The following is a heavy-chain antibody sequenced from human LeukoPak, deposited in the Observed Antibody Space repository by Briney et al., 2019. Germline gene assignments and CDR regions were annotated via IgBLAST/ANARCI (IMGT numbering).Heavy chain of an antibody. Sequence: GESLKISCKVSGYPFTTYWIGWVRQMPGKGLEWMGIIYPADSDTRYSPSFQGQVTISVDKSISTAYLQWSSLKASGTAIYYCAGRGTGTTLAFDYCGHRTLGTPSP. J-gene: IGHJ4*01. CDR1: GYPFTTYW. CDR2: IYPADSDT. V-gene: IGHV5-51*01. D-gene: IGHD1-1*01. CDR3: AGRGTGTTLAFDY.